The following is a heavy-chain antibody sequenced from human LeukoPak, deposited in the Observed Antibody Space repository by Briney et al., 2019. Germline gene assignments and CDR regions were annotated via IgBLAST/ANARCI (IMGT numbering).Heavy chain of an antibody. CDR3: AKEMGHSPHSSGTYWSDGGVGLDY. CDR2: IKQDGSEK. Sequence: GGSLRLSCAASGFNFSSYWMSWVRQAPGQGLEWVANIKQDGSEKNYVDSVKGRFSISRDNSKNTLYLQMNSLGAEDTAVYYCAKEMGHSPHSSGTYWSDGGVGLDYWGQGTLVTVSS. CDR1: GFNFSSYW. J-gene: IGHJ4*02. V-gene: IGHV3-7*03. D-gene: IGHD3-10*01.